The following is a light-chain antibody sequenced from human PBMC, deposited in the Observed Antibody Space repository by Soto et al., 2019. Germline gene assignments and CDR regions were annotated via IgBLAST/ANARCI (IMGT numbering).Light chain of an antibody. CDR2: SAS. V-gene: IGKV3-15*01. J-gene: IGKJ1*01. CDR1: ERVSTN. CDR3: QQYNNLQPT. Sequence: PGESATLSCRASERVSTNLAWYQQTPGQAPRLLIYSASRRPTDIPVRFSGSGSGAEFTLTISSLQSEDFAIYYCQQYNNLQPTFGKGTKVDI.